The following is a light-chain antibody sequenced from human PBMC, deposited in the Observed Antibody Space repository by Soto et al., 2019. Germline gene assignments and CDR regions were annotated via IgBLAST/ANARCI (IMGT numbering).Light chain of an antibody. CDR1: QSVDNRY. J-gene: IGKJ2*01. CDR2: GIS. CDR3: QQYSSLPHT. V-gene: IGKV3-20*01. Sequence: ESVLTQSPGTLSLSPGERATLSCRASQSVDNRYFAWYQQKPGQAPRLLIYGISSSATGIPDRFSGSGSGTDFTLTISRLEPEDFVVYYCQQYSSLPHTFAQGTKLEVK.